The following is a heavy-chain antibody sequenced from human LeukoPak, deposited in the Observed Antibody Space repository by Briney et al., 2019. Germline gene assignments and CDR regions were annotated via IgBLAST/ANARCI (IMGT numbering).Heavy chain of an antibody. Sequence: GGSLRLSCAASGFTFSTSWMTWVRQAPGKGLDWLGNINPDGSTINYVDSVKGRFTFSRDNAKNSLFLQMNSLRAEDTAVFYCARDSGFNAFDIWGQGTMVTVSS. V-gene: IGHV3-7*01. J-gene: IGHJ3*02. CDR3: ARDSGFNAFDI. CDR1: GFTFSTSW. CDR2: INPDGSTI. D-gene: IGHD5-12*01.